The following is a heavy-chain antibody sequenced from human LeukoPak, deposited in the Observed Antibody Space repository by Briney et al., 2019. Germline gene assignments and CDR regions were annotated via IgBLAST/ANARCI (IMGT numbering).Heavy chain of an antibody. D-gene: IGHD6-13*01. V-gene: IGHV4-39*01. CDR2: ISYSGTT. CDR3: ASTPVASSIAAVDY. J-gene: IGHJ4*02. Sequence: SETLSLTCTVSGGSISWSSHYWGWIRQPPGKGLEWVGSISYSGTTYYNPSLKSRVTISIDTSKKQFSLKLRSVTAADTAIYYCASTPVASSIAAVDYWGQGTLVTVSS. CDR1: GGSISWSSHY.